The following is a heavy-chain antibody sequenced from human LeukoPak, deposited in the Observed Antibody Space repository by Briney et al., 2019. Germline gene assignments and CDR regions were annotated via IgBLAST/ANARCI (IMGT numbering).Heavy chain of an antibody. CDR3: ARDLGSPRYNWFDP. CDR1: SGSISSYY. V-gene: IGHV4-59*01. Sequence: SETLSLTCTVSSGSISSYYWSWIRQPPGKGLEWIGYIYYSGSTNYNPSLKSRVTISVDTSKNQFSLKLSSVTAADTAVYYCARDLGSPRYNWFDPWGQGTLVTVSS. J-gene: IGHJ5*02. D-gene: IGHD6-6*01. CDR2: IYYSGST.